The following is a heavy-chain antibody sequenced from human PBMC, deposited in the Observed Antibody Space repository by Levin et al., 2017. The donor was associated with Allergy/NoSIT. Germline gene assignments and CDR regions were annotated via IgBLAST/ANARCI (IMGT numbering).Heavy chain of an antibody. CDR3: ARSCSSTSCYYYYYYGMDV. CDR2: INHSGST. J-gene: IGHJ6*02. D-gene: IGHD2-2*01. V-gene: IGHV4-34*01. CDR1: GGSFSGYY. Sequence: GSLRLSCAVYGGSFSGYYWSWIRQPPGKGLEWIGEINHSGSTNYNPSLKSRVTISVDTSKNQFSLKLSSVTAADTAVYYCARSCSSTSCYYYYYYGMDVWGQGTTVTVSS.